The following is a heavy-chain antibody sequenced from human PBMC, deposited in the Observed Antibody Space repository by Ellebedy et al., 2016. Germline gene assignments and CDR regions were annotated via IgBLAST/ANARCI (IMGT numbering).Heavy chain of an antibody. CDR3: TRKEWELPYY. CDR2: IRSKAYGGTT. J-gene: IGHJ4*02. CDR1: GFTFGDYA. Sequence: GESLKISCTASGFTFGDYAMSWFRQAPGKGLEWVGFIRSKAYGGTTEYAASVKGRFTISRDNSKSIAYLQMNSLKTEDTAVYYCTRKEWELPYYWGQGTLVTVSS. D-gene: IGHD1-26*01. V-gene: IGHV3-49*03.